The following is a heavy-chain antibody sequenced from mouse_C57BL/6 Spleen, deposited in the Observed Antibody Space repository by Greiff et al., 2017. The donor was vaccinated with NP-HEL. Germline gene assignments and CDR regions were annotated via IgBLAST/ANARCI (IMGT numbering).Heavy chain of an antibody. CDR2: IRNKANNHAT. D-gene: IGHD1-1*01. J-gene: IGHJ2*01. Sequence: EVKLVESGGGLVQPGGSMKLSCAASGFTFSDAWMDWVRQSPEKGLEWVAEIRNKANNHATYYAESVKGRFTISRDDSKSSVYLQMNSLRAEDTGIYYCTRLDYYGSSYYFDYWGQGTTLTVSS. CDR1: GFTFSDAW. V-gene: IGHV6-6*01. CDR3: TRLDYYGSSYYFDY.